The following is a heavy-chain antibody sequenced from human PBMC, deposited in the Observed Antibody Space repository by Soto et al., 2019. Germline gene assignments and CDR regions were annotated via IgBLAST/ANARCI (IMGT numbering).Heavy chain of an antibody. CDR1: GFTFNNYW. Sequence: EVQLVESGGGLVQPGGSLRLSCAASGFTFNNYWMHWVRQAPGKGLEWVSRIKFDGSNTNYADTVEGRFTISRDNAKDTLYLQMNSLRAEDTALYYCARGIRNYYGSDCWGQGTLVTVSS. J-gene: IGHJ4*02. V-gene: IGHV3-74*01. D-gene: IGHD3-10*01. CDR3: ARGIRNYYGSDC. CDR2: IKFDGSNT.